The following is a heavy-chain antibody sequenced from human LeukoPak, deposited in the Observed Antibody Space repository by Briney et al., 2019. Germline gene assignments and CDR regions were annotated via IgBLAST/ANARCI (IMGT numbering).Heavy chain of an antibody. J-gene: IGHJ6*02. D-gene: IGHD2-2*01. V-gene: IGHV3-33*01. CDR2: IWYDGSNK. CDR1: GFTFSSYG. CDR3: ARETGYCSSTSCLADYYYYGMDV. Sequence: GGSLRLSCAASGFTFSSYGMHWVRQAPGKGLEWAAVIWYDGSNKYYADSVKGRFTISRDNSKNTLYLQMNSLRAEDTAVSYCARETGYCSSTSCLADYYYYGMDVWGQGTTVTVSS.